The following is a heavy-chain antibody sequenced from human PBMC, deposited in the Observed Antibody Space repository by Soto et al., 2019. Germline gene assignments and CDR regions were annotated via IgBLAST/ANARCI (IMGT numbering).Heavy chain of an antibody. CDR1: GFTFSSYA. CDR2: ISGSGGST. J-gene: IGHJ4*02. CDR3: AKWTIRSRDGYNPSKYFDY. D-gene: IGHD5-12*01. Sequence: PGGSLRLSCAASGFTFSSYAMSWVRQAPGKGLEWVSAISGSGGSTYYADSVKGRFTISRDNSKNTLYLQMNSLRAEDTAVYYCAKWTIRSRDGYNPSKYFDYWGQGTLVTVSS. V-gene: IGHV3-23*01.